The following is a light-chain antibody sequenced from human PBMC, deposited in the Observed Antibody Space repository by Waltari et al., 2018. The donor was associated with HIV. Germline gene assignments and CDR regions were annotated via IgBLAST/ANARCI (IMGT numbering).Light chain of an antibody. J-gene: IGLJ1*01. CDR2: EVS. CDR3: SSYTSSSTSV. Sequence: QSALTQPASVSGSPGQSITISCTGTSSDVGGSNYVFWYQHHPGKAPKLMIYEVSNRPSGVSNRFSGSKSGKTASLTISGLQADDEADYYCSSYTSSSTSVFGTGTKVTVL. V-gene: IGLV2-14*01. CDR1: SSDVGGSNY.